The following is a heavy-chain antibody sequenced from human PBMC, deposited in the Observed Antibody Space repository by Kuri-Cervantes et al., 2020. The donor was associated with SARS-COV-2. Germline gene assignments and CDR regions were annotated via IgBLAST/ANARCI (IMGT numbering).Heavy chain of an antibody. V-gene: IGHV1-18*01. D-gene: IGHD3-22*01. Sequence: ASVKVSCKASGYTFTSYGISWVRQAPGQGLEWMGWISAYNGNTNYAQKLQGRVTMTTDTSTSTAYMELRSLRSDDTAVYYCARDELSGYYYDSSGPFDYSGQGTLVTVSS. CDR1: GYTFTSYG. CDR2: ISAYNGNT. CDR3: ARDELSGYYYDSSGPFDY. J-gene: IGHJ4*02.